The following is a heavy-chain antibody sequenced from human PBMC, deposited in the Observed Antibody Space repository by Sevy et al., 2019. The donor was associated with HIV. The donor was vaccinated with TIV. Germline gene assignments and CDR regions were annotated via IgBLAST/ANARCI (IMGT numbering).Heavy chain of an antibody. CDR3: AKVFHIVVVPAAIDYYYGMDV. Sequence: GGSLRLSCAASGFTFSTYGMHWVRQAPGRGLEWVAFMRFDGTIKYHTDSVKGRFTISRDNSKNTLYLQMNSLKTEDTAVYFCAKVFHIVVVPAAIDYYYGMDVWGQGTTVTVSS. V-gene: IGHV3-30*02. D-gene: IGHD2-2*01. CDR2: MRFDGTIK. CDR1: GFTFSTYG. J-gene: IGHJ6*02.